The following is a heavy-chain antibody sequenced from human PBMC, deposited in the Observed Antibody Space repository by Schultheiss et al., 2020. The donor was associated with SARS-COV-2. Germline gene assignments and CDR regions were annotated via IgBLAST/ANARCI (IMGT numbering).Heavy chain of an antibody. D-gene: IGHD2-21*01. V-gene: IGHV1-69*04. CDR2: IIPILGIA. CDR1: GGTFSSYA. J-gene: IGHJ4*02. CDR3: VRDGIIVVVIAIPFDY. Sequence: VKVSCKASGGTFSSYAISWVRQAPGQGLEWMGRIIPILGIANYAQKFQGRVTITADKSTSTAYMELSSLRSEDTAVYYCVRDGIIVVVIAIPFDYWGQGTLVTVSS.